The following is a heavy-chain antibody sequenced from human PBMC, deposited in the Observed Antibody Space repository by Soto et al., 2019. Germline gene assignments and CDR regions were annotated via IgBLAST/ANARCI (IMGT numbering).Heavy chain of an antibody. Sequence: DVQLVESGGGLVQPGRSLRLSCAASGFTFDDYAMHWVRQAPGKGLEWVSGISWNSGSIGYADSVKGRFTISRDNAKNSLYLQMNSLRAEDTALYYCAQDGKLGFRGGFDYWGQGTLVTVSS. CDR1: GFTFDDYA. CDR2: ISWNSGSI. V-gene: IGHV3-9*01. CDR3: AQDGKLGFRGGFDY. D-gene: IGHD3-10*01. J-gene: IGHJ4*02.